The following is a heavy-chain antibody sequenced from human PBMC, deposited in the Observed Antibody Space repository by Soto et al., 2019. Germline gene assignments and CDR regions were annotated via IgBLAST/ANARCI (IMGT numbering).Heavy chain of an antibody. CDR2: INMDGSVT. D-gene: IGHD2-8*02. V-gene: IGHV3-74*01. J-gene: IGHJ4*02. CDR3: ARGPRGVYGNDY. Sequence: EVQLVESGGGLVQPGGSLRLSCVASGFTFSSDWMHWVRQGAGKGLVWVSRINMDGSVTNYADSVKGRFTISRDNAKNTVYLQMNSLRVEDTAVHYCARGPRGVYGNDYWGQGALVTVSS. CDR1: GFTFSSDW.